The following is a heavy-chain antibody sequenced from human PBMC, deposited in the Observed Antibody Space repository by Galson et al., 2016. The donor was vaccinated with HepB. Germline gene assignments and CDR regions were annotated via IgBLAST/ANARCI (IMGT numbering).Heavy chain of an antibody. V-gene: IGHV1-18*04. Sequence: SVKVSCKASGYTFTAYHIHWVRQAPGQGLEWMGWISFYNDNTNYAQKLQGRVTMTTDTSTSTAYMELRSLRSDDTAVYYCARGVGDYYYYYHMDVWGKGTTVTVS. D-gene: IGHD2-21*02. CDR3: ARGVGDYYYYYHMDV. CDR2: ISFYNDNT. CDR1: GYTFTAYH. J-gene: IGHJ6*03.